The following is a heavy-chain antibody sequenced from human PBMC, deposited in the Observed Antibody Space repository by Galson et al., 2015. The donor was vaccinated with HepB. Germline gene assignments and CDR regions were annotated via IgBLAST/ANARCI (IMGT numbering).Heavy chain of an antibody. J-gene: IGHJ4*02. V-gene: IGHV3-30*18. CDR3: AKDRTGPVDY. Sequence: SLRLSCAASGFTFSSYGMHWVRQAPGKGLEWVAVISYDGSNKYYADSVKGRFTISRDNSKNTLYLQMNSLRAEDTAVYYCAKDRTGPVDYWGQGTLVTVSS. CDR1: GFTFSSYG. CDR2: ISYDGSNK. D-gene: IGHD1-14*01.